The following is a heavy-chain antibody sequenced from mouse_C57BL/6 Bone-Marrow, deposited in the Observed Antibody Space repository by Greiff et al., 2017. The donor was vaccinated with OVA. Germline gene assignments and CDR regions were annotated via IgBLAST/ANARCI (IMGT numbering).Heavy chain of an antibody. J-gene: IGHJ1*03. D-gene: IGHD1-1*01. CDR2: IHPNSGST. Sequence: VKLQEPGAELVKPGASVKLSCKASGYTFTSYWMHWVKQRPGQGLEWIGMIHPNSGSTNYNEKFKSKATLTVDKSSSTAYMQLSSLTSEDSAVYYCASYYGSSCWYFDVWGTGTTVTVSS. CDR1: GYTFTSYW. V-gene: IGHV1-64*01. CDR3: ASYYGSSCWYFDV.